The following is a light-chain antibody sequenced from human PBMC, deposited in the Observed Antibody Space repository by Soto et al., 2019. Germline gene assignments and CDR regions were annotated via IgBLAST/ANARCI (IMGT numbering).Light chain of an antibody. V-gene: IGLV1-40*01. Sequence: QSVLTQPPSVSGAPGQRVTISCTGSSSNIGAGYDVHWYQQLPGTAPQLLIYSNSNRPSGVPDRFSGSRSGTSASLAITGLQAEDEADYYCQSYDSSLSGRGFGGGTKLTVL. CDR3: QSYDSSLSGRG. CDR2: SNS. J-gene: IGLJ2*01. CDR1: SSNIGAGYD.